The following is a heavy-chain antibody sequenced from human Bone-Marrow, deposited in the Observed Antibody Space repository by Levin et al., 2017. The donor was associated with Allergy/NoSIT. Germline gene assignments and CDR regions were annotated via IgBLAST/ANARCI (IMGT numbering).Heavy chain of an antibody. Sequence: GGSLRLSCAASAFSFSDYAMSWVRQSPGRGLEWVAAIIAAGTGTYYTDSAKGRFTISRDNSKNMLFLQMNSLRAEDTAIYYCAKHLPMPTSYDGSGPPRSDAFDIWGQGTMVAVSS. J-gene: IGHJ3*02. V-gene: IGHV3-23*01. CDR2: IIAAGTGT. CDR1: AFSFSDYA. D-gene: IGHD3-22*01. CDR3: AKHLPMPTSYDGSGPPRSDAFDI.